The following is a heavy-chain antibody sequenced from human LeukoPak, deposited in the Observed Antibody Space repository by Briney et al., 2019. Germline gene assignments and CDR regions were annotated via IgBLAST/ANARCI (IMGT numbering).Heavy chain of an antibody. CDR2: ISKSSDRI. CDR3: ARDLLNDEGSSYFFDQ. CDR1: EFTFSSYS. D-gene: IGHD2-2*01. V-gene: IGHV3-48*04. J-gene: IGHJ4*02. Sequence: GGTLRLSCAASEFTFSSYSMNWVPQAPGKGLEWVSYISKSSDRIYHADSVKGRFTISRDNAKNSLYLQMDSLRAEDTAVYYCARDLLNDEGSSYFFDQWGQGTLVTVSS.